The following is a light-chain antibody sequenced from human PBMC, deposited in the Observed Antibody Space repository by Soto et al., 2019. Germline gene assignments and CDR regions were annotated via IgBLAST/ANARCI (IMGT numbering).Light chain of an antibody. CDR3: QQYDSYPWT. J-gene: IGKJ1*01. Sequence: DIQLTQSPSTLSASLGERVTLTCRASQSISRCLAWYQQQPGKAPKLLISDASSRESGVPSRFSGSGSGTEFTLTINSLEPEDFAAYYCQQYDSYPWTFGQGTKVDIK. CDR2: DAS. V-gene: IGKV1-5*01. CDR1: QSISRC.